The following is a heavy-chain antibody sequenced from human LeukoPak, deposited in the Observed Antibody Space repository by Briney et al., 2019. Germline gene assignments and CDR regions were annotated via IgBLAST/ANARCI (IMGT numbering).Heavy chain of an antibody. Sequence: ASVKVSCKASGYTFTKDINWVRQAPVQGLEWMGWRNPNSGNTGYAPKFQGRVAMTRDTSISTAYMELNSLRSDDTAVYYCARARVDENCSGGSCYHDDLWGQGTLVTVSS. D-gene: IGHD2-15*01. J-gene: IGHJ5*02. V-gene: IGHV1-8*01. CDR3: ARARVDENCSGGSCYHDDL. CDR2: RNPNSGNT. CDR1: GYTFTKD.